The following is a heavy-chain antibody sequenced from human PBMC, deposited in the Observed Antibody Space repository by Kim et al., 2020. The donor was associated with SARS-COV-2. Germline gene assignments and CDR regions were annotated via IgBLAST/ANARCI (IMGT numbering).Heavy chain of an antibody. Sequence: AEGRLHISRDNSKNTLYLQMNSLSAEETAVYYCARDPGPTYSSSWYGDYWGQGTLVTVSS. V-gene: IGHV3-30*01. J-gene: IGHJ4*02. D-gene: IGHD6-13*01. CDR3: ARDPGPTYSSSWYGDY.